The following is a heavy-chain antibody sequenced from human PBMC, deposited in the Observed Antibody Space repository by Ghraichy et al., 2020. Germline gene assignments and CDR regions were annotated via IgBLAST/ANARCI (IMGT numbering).Heavy chain of an antibody. CDR1: GFTFSSYA. V-gene: IGHV3-30*04. J-gene: IGHJ3*02. CDR2: ISYDGSNK. Sequence: GGSLRLSCAASGFTFSSYAMHWFRQAPGKGLEWVAVISYDGSNKYYADSVKGRFTISRDDSKNTLYLQMNSLRAEDTAVYYCARDQTLGWGAYDAFDIWGQGTMVTVSS. CDR3: ARDQTLGWGAYDAFDI. D-gene: IGHD6-19*01.